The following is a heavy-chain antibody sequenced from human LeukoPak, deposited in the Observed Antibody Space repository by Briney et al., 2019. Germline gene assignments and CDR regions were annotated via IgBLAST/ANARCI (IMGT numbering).Heavy chain of an antibody. Sequence: ASVKVSCKASGYTFTSYGISWVRQAPGQGLEWMGWISAYNGSTNYAQKLQGRVTMTTDTSTSTAYMELRSLRSDDTAVYYCARTILLWFGEFDSGIDYWGQGTLVTVSS. CDR1: GYTFTSYG. V-gene: IGHV1-18*01. D-gene: IGHD3-10*01. CDR3: ARTILLWFGEFDSGIDY. J-gene: IGHJ4*02. CDR2: ISAYNGST.